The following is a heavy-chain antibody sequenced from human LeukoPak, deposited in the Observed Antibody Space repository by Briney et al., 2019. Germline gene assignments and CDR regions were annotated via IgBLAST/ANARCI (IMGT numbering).Heavy chain of an antibody. CDR2: IKQDGSEK. CDR1: GFTFSSYW. CDR3: ARGGDYYDSSGPPDY. V-gene: IGHV3-7*01. D-gene: IGHD3-22*01. Sequence: GGSLRLSCAASGFTFSSYWMSWVRQAPGKGLEGVANIKQDGSEKYYVDSVKGRFTISRDNAKNSLYLQMNSLRAEDTAVYYCARGGDYYDSSGPPDYWGQGTLVTVSS. J-gene: IGHJ4*02.